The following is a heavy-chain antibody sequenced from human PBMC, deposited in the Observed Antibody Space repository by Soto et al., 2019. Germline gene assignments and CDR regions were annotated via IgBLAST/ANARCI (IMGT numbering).Heavy chain of an antibody. D-gene: IGHD1-20*01. CDR3: TRRYNGNDNYFDP. CDR2: SYYSGTT. J-gene: IGHJ5*02. CDR1: GAPISVHSYY. V-gene: IGHV4-39*01. Sequence: PSETLSLTCTVSGAPISVHSYYWNWIRQPPGKGLGWIGSSYYSGTTYFNPSLKSRATIYVETSKNQFSLRLTSVTAADTAIYYCTRRYNGNDNYFDPWRPGALVTVSS.